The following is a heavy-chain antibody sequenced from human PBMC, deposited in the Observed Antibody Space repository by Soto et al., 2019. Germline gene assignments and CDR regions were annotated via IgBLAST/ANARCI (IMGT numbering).Heavy chain of an antibody. V-gene: IGHV1-69*13. D-gene: IGHD1-1*01. CDR3: ARGERYYYYGMDV. CDR1: GGTFSSYA. Sequence: SVKVSCKASGGTFSSYAISWVRQAPGQGLEWMGGIIPIFGTANYAQKFQGGVTITADESTSTAYMELSSLRSEDTAVYYCARGERYYYYGMDVWGQGTTVTVSS. CDR2: IIPIFGTA. J-gene: IGHJ6*02.